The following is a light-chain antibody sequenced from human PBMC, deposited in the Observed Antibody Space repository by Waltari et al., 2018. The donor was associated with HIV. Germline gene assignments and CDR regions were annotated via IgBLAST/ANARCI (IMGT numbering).Light chain of an antibody. J-gene: IGLJ2*01. Sequence: QSALTQPASVSGSPGQSITISCTGPSSDVGGYNLVSWYQQHPGKAPKLRMYEGSRRPSGVSNRFARSKSGNTASLTISGLQAEDGADYYCCAYTGSTTYVIFGGGTKLTVL. CDR3: CAYTGSTTYVI. V-gene: IGLV2-23*01. CDR1: SSDVGGYNL. CDR2: EGS.